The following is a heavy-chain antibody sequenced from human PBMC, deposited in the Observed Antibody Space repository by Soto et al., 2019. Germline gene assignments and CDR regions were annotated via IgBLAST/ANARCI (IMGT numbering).Heavy chain of an antibody. CDR1: AGSISSYF. J-gene: IGHJ4*02. D-gene: IGHD3-22*01. Sequence: PSETLSLTCTVSAGSISSYFWSWIRQPPGKGLEWIGYIYYSGSTNYNPSLKSRVTISVDTSKNQFSLNLNSVTAADTAVYYCARTYYDRSGYFHNYFDYWGQGTLVTVS. V-gene: IGHV4-59*01. CDR3: ARTYYDRSGYFHNYFDY. CDR2: IYYSGST.